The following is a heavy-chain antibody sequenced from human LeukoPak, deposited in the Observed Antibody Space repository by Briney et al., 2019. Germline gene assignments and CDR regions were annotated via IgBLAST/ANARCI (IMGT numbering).Heavy chain of an antibody. CDR1: GGTFSSFA. CDR3: ARESNPIYCTNGVCPIDS. CDR2: IIPILGIP. D-gene: IGHD2-8*01. V-gene: IGHV1-69*04. J-gene: IGHJ4*02. Sequence: SVKVSCKASGGTFSSFAVSWVRQAPGQGLEWMGRIIPILGIPNYAHKFQGSVTLTADESTNTVNMELSSLRSEDTAVYYCARESNPIYCTNGVCPIDSWGQGTLVIVSS.